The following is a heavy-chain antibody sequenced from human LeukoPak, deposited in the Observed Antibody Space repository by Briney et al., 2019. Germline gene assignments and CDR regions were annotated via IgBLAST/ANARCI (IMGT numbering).Heavy chain of an antibody. CDR2: ISWNSGSI. Sequence: PGRSLRLSCAASGFTFDDYAMHWVRQASGKGLEWVSGISWNSGSIGYADSVKGRFTISRDNAKNSLYLQMNSLRVEDTAVYYCASYDFWSGYFDYWGQGTLDTVSS. CDR3: ASYDFWSGYFDY. V-gene: IGHV3-9*01. J-gene: IGHJ4*02. CDR1: GFTFDDYA. D-gene: IGHD3-3*01.